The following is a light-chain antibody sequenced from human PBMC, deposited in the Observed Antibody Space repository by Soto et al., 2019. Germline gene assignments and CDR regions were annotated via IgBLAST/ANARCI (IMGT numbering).Light chain of an antibody. CDR3: QQHNDYPIT. CDR1: QIISDW. CDR2: KAS. Sequence: DIPMTQSPSTLSASVGDRVTITCRASQIISDWLAWYQQKPGKAPYLLIYKASILESGVPSRFSGSGSGTEFTLTISSLQPDDFATYYCQQHNDYPITFGQGTRLENK. J-gene: IGKJ5*01. V-gene: IGKV1-5*03.